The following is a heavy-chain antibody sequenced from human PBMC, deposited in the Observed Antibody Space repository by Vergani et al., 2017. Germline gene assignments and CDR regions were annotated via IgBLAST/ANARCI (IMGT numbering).Heavy chain of an antibody. V-gene: IGHV4-39*01. J-gene: IGHJ4*02. D-gene: IGHD3-22*01. CDR3: APGIRDSSGYYRRLYYFDF. CDR2: IYYSGST. Sequence: QLQLQESGPGLVKPSETLSLTCTVSGGSISSSSYYWGWIRQPPGKGLEWIGSIYYSGSTYYNPSLKSRCTISVDTSKNQLSLKLSSVTAADTAVYYCAPGIRDSSGYYRRLYYFDFWGQGTLVTVSS. CDR1: GGSISSSSYY.